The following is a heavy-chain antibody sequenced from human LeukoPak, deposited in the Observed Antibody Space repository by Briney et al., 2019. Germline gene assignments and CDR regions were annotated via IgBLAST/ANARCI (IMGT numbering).Heavy chain of an antibody. CDR1: GGSISSSSYY. J-gene: IGHJ4*02. V-gene: IGHV4-39*01. Sequence: SETLSLTCTVSGGSISSSSYYWGWIRQPPGKGLEWLGSIYYSGSTYYNPSLKSRVTISVDTSKNQFSLKLSSVTAADTAVYYCARQGYSSSWYFDYWGQGTLVTVSS. D-gene: IGHD6-13*01. CDR2: IYYSGST. CDR3: ARQGYSSSWYFDY.